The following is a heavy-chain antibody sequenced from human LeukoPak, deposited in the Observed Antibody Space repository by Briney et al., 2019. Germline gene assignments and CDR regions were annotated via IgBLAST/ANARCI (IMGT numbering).Heavy chain of an antibody. CDR3: ARALSWTTESYYYMDV. Sequence: PVASVKVSCKTSGYTFMNNDINWVRQATGQGLEWMGWMNPKSLNTGYGQELQGRVTMTRNTSISTAYMELSSLRSEDTAVYYCARALSWTTESYYYMDVWGKGTTVTVSS. V-gene: IGHV1-8*02. J-gene: IGHJ6*03. D-gene: IGHD3/OR15-3a*01. CDR1: GYTFMNND. CDR2: MNPKSLNT.